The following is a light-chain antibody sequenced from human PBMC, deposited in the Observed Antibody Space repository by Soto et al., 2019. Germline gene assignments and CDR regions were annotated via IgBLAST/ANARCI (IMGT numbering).Light chain of an antibody. CDR3: CSYAGSYTLGWV. J-gene: IGLJ3*02. CDR2: DVS. Sequence: QSVLTQPRSVSGSPGQSVTISCTGTSSDVGGYNYVSWYQQHPGKAPKLMIYDVSKRPSGVPDRFSGSKSGNTASLTISGLQAEDEADYYCCSYAGSYTLGWVFGGGTKLTV. V-gene: IGLV2-11*01. CDR1: SSDVGGYNY.